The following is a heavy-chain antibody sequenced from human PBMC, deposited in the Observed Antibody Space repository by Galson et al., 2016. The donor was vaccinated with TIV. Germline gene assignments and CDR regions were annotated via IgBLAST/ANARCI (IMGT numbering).Heavy chain of an antibody. D-gene: IGHD3-3*01. J-gene: IGHJ6*02. CDR2: IIPIFGTA. CDR3: ARRSAAITIFGVDYYYGMDV. V-gene: IGHV1-69*13. CDR1: GGTFSSYA. Sequence: SVKVSCKASGGTFSSYATSWVRQAPGQGLEWMGGIIPIFGTANYAQKFQGRVTITADESTSTAYMELSSLRSEDTAVYYCARRSAAITIFGVDYYYGMDVWGQGTTVTVSS.